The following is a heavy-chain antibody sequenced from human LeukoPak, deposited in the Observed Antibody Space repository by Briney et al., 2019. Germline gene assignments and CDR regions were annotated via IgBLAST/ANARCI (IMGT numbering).Heavy chain of an antibody. D-gene: IGHD1-1*01. CDR3: ARGTAHPVYYYGMDV. J-gene: IGHJ6*02. CDR1: GGSISSYY. Sequence: SETLPLTCTVSGGSISSYYWSWIRQPAGKGLEWIGRIYTSGSTNYNPSLKSRATMSVDTSKNQFSLKLSSVTAADTAVYYCARGTAHPVYYYGMDVWGQGTTVTVSS. CDR2: IYTSGST. V-gene: IGHV4-4*07.